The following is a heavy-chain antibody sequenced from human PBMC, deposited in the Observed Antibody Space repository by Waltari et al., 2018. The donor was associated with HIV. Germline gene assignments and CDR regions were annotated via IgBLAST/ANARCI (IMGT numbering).Heavy chain of an antibody. Sequence: QTLLLQSASPVKTPGASVTLACKVSGDRITPYPLYWLRQAPGQGFEWLGRINPDSGDTTYSQTFKTRVTMTRDTSSASTYMELTRLTSADTAIYFCARGEDISLTHLPPGFRLEFWGHGTLVTVSS. J-gene: IGHJ4*01. CDR3: ARGEDISLTHLPPGFRLEF. V-gene: IGHV1-2*06. CDR2: INPDSGDT. D-gene: IGHD5-12*01. CDR1: GDRITPYP.